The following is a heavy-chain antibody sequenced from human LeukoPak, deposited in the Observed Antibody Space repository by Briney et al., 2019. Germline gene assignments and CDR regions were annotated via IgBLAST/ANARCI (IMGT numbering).Heavy chain of an antibody. CDR1: GFTFSSYA. D-gene: IGHD3-9*01. V-gene: IGHV3-23*01. Sequence: GGSLRLSCAASGFTFSSYAMSWVRQAPGKGLEWVSAISGSGGSTYYADSVKGRSTISRDNSKNTLYLQMNSLRAEDTAVYYCANTRSYYDILTGFDAFDIWGQGTMVTVSS. J-gene: IGHJ3*02. CDR2: ISGSGGST. CDR3: ANTRSYYDILTGFDAFDI.